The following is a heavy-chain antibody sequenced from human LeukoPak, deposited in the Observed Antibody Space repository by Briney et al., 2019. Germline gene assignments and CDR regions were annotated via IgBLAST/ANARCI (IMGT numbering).Heavy chain of an antibody. CDR3: AKPPGGGGEGPYYYYYGMDV. CDR1: GFTVSSNY. J-gene: IGHJ6*02. Sequence: SGGSLRLSCAASGFTVSSNYMNWVRQAPGKGLEWVSVIYSAGSTYYADSVKGRFTISRDNSKNTLYLQMNSLRAEDTAVYYCAKPPGGGGEGPYYYYYGMDVWGQGTTVTVSS. CDR2: IYSAGST. D-gene: IGHD2-21*01. V-gene: IGHV3-53*01.